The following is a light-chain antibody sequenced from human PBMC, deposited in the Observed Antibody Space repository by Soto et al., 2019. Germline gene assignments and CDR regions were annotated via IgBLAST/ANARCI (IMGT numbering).Light chain of an antibody. CDR1: QSISSY. Sequence: DIQMTQSPSSLSASVGDRVTITCRASQSISSYLNWYQQKPGKAPKLLIYAASSLQSGVPSRFSGSGSGTDFTLTISSLQPEDFATYYCQQSDRTPVTFGGGNKVEIK. CDR2: AAS. V-gene: IGKV1-39*01. J-gene: IGKJ4*01. CDR3: QQSDRTPVT.